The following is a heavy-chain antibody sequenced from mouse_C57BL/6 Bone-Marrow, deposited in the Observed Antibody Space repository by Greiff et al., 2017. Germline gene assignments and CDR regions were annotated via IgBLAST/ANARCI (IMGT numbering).Heavy chain of an antibody. J-gene: IGHJ1*03. Sequence: QVQLQQPGAELVMPGASVKLSCKASGYTFTSYWMHWVKQRPGQGLEWIGEIDPSDSYTNYHQKFKGKSTLTVDKSSSTAYMQLSSLTSEDSAVYYCARVYGSTYWYFDDWGTGTTVTVSS. CDR3: ARVYGSTYWYFDD. D-gene: IGHD1-1*01. CDR2: IDPSDSYT. CDR1: GYTFTSYW. V-gene: IGHV1-69*01.